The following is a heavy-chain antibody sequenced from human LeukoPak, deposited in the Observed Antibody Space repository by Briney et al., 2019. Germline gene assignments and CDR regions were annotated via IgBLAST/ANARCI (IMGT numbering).Heavy chain of an antibody. V-gene: IGHV4-30-4*01. CDR1: GGSISSGDYY. CDR2: IYYSGTT. J-gene: IGHJ4*02. D-gene: IGHD3-22*01. Sequence: FQTLSLTRTVSGGSISSGDYYWSWIRQPPGRGREWIGYIYYSGTTYYNPSLKSRVTISVDTSKNQFSLKLSSVTAADTAVYYCARGVYDSSGYWADYWGQGTLVTVSS. CDR3: ARGVYDSSGYWADY.